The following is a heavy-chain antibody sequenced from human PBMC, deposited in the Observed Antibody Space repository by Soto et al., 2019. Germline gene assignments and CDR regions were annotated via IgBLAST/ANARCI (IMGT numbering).Heavy chain of an antibody. D-gene: IGHD2-2*02. CDR2: IWYDGSNK. CDR3: ARDIVVVPAAIRMRYYYYGMDV. J-gene: IGHJ6*02. CDR1: GFTFSSYG. V-gene: IGHV3-33*01. Sequence: LILSCAASGFTFSSYGRHWVRHAPVELLEGVAVIWYDGSNKYYADSVKGRFTISRDNSKNTLYLQMNSLRAEDTAVYYCARDIVVVPAAIRMRYYYYGMDVWGQGTTVTVSS.